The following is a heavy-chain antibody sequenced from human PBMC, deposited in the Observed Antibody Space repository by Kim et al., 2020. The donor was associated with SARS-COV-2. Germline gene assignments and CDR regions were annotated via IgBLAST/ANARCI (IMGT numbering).Heavy chain of an antibody. CDR3: ARDLAAHKYYYYGMDV. Sequence: GGSLRLSCAASGFTFSSYGMHWVRQAPGKGLEWVAVIWYDGSNKYYADSVKGRFTISRDNSKNTLYLQMNSLRAEDTAVYYCARDLAAHKYYYYGMDVWGQGTTVTVSS. CDR2: IWYDGSNK. V-gene: IGHV3-33*01. D-gene: IGHD6-6*01. J-gene: IGHJ6*02. CDR1: GFTFSSYG.